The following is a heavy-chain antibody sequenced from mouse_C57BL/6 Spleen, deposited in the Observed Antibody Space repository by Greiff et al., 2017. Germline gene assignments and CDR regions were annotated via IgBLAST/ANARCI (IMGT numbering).Heavy chain of an antibody. V-gene: IGHV1-80*01. J-gene: IGHJ4*01. CDR3: AREGDSYAMDY. CDR1: GYAFSSYW. CDR2: IYPGDGDT. Sequence: QVHVKQSGAELVKPGASVKISCKASGYAFSSYWLNWVKQRPGKGLERIGQIYPGDGDTNYNGKFKGKATLTADKSSSTAYMQLSSLTSEDSAVYFCAREGDSYAMDYWGQGTSVTVSS.